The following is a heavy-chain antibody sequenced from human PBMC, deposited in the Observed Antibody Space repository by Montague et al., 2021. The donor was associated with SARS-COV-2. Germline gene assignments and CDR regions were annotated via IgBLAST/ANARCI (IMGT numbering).Heavy chain of an antibody. CDR1: DDSMGGYY. J-gene: IGHJ6*02. V-gene: IGHV4-59*01. CDR2: LYYSGST. CDR3: ARDSGECSSTTCYRPYYYGLDV. D-gene: IGHD2-2*01. Sequence: SETLSLTCTVSDDSMGGYYWSWIRQSPGKGLEWIGYLYYSGSTSINPSLRSRVTISVDTSKNQVSLKLTSVTTADTAVYYCARDSGECSSTTCYRPYYYGLDVWGQGTTVTVSS.